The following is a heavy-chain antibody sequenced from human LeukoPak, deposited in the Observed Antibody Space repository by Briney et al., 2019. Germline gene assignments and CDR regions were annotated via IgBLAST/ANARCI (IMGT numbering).Heavy chain of an antibody. CDR1: GFTFDDYA. CDR3: AKVTYYYDSSGYKQIGGFDY. Sequence: GGPLRLSCAASGFTFDDYAMHWVRQAPGKGLEWVSGISWNSGSIGYADSVKGRFTISRDNAKNSLYLQMNSLRAEDTALYYCAKVTYYYDSSGYKQIGGFDYWGQGTLVTVSS. D-gene: IGHD3-22*01. CDR2: ISWNSGSI. V-gene: IGHV3-9*01. J-gene: IGHJ4*02.